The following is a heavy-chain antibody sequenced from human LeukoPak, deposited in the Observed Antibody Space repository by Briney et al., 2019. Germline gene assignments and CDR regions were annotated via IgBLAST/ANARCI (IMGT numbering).Heavy chain of an antibody. D-gene: IGHD1-26*01. V-gene: IGHV4-59*01. CDR2: IYSSGST. CDR3: ARLALQEVGATQTYYLDY. CDR1: GGSISNYY. J-gene: IGHJ4*02. Sequence: SQTLSLTCAGSGGSISNYYWSWIRQPPGKGLKWIGYIYSSGSTNYKPSLKSRVTISVDTSRIQFSLKLSSVTAADTAVYYCARLALQEVGATQTYYLDYWGQGTLVTVSS.